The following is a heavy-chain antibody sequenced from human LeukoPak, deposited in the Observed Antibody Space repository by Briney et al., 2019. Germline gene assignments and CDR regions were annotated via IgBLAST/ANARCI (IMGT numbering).Heavy chain of an antibody. D-gene: IGHD6-19*01. CDR3: ARTVAGLPLDAFDI. CDR2: ISISGSTI. V-gene: IGHV3-48*03. CDR1: GFTFSSYE. Sequence: GGSLRLSCAASGFTFSSYEMNWVRQAPGKGLEWVSFISISGSTIYYADSVRGRFTISRDNAKNSLYLQMNSLRAEDTAVYYCARTVAGLPLDAFDIWGQGTMVTVSS. J-gene: IGHJ3*02.